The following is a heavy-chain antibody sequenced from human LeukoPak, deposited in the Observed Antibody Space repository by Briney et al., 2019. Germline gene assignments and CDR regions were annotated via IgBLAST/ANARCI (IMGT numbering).Heavy chain of an antibody. Sequence: GGSLRLSCTASGFTVSGTLMDWVRQAPGKGLQWIATLTGYGGAYYAGSGEGRFIVSRDISKNTFFLQMYSLRAEDTAVYYCAKGAAAGKVDWFDPWGQGTLVTVSS. CDR3: AKGAAAGKVDWFDP. CDR1: GFTVSGTL. V-gene: IGHV3-23*01. CDR2: LTGYGGA. D-gene: IGHD6-13*01. J-gene: IGHJ5*02.